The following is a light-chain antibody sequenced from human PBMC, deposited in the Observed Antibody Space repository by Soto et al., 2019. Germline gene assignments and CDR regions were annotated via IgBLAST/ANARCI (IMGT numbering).Light chain of an antibody. CDR1: QDINDW. CDR3: QQYNTYFSLT. V-gene: IGKV1-5*01. CDR2: DAS. Sequence: DIQMTQSPSTLSASVGDRVTINCRASQDINDWLAWYQQKPGNAPKFLIYDASTLQSGVPSSFSGSGSGTEFTLTINGLQPDDFASHYCQQYNTYFSLTFGGGTKVDIK. J-gene: IGKJ4*01.